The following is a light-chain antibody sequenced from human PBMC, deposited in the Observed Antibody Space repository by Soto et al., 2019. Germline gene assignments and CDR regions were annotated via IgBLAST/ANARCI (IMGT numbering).Light chain of an antibody. V-gene: IGKV1-39*01. J-gene: IGKJ1*01. CDR3: QQSHSGKT. Sequence: DIQMTQSPSSLSASAGDRVTITCRASQSISTYLNWYQQKPGKAPKVLIYGASSLPGGVPSRFSGSGSETDFTLIISSLQPEDFANYYCQQSHSGKTFGQRTKVDIK. CDR2: GAS. CDR1: QSISTY.